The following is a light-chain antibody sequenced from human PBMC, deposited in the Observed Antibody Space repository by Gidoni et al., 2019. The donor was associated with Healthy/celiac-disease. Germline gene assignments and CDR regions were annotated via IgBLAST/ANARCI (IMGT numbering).Light chain of an antibody. V-gene: IGLV3-21*02. CDR1: NIGSTS. CDR2: DDR. J-gene: IGLJ2*01. Sequence: GLPRRPSVSVAKGQTARSTCGGNNIGSTSVHWYQQKPGQAPVLVVYDDRDRPSGIPERFSGSNSGNTATLTISSVEAGDEADYDCQVWDSSSDHVVFGGGTKLTVL. CDR3: QVWDSSSDHVV.